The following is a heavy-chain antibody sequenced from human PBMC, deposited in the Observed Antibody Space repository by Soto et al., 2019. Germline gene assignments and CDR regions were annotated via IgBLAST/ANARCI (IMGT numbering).Heavy chain of an antibody. CDR1: RFTFGSYA. CDR2: ISGSGGST. CDR3: AKDYVVVVAATPGSWFDP. Sequence: PGGSLRLSCPASRFTFGSYAMSWVRQAPGKGLEWVSAISGSGGSTYYADSVKGRFTISRDNSKNTLYLQMNSLRAEDTAVYYCAKDYVVVVAATPGSWFDPWGQGTLVTVSS. V-gene: IGHV3-23*01. J-gene: IGHJ5*02. D-gene: IGHD2-15*01.